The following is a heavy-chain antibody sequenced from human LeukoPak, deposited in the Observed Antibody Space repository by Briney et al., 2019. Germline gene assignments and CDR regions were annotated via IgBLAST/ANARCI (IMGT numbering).Heavy chain of an antibody. CDR3: ARDFPISDNNWFDS. J-gene: IGHJ5*01. Sequence: SETLSLTCTVSGGSISSGNYYWTWIRQPAGKGLEWIARIYTSGSTNYNPSLKSRVTISVDTSKNQFSLKLSSVTAADTAVYYSARDFPISDNNWFDSWGQGTLVTVSS. D-gene: IGHD2-21*01. CDR2: IYTSGST. V-gene: IGHV4-61*02. CDR1: GGSISSGNYY.